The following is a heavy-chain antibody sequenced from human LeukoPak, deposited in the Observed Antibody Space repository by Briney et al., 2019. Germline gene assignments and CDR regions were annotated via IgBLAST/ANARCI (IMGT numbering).Heavy chain of an antibody. V-gene: IGHV3-30*02. Sequence: GGSLRLSCAASGFIFSSYGMHWVRQAPGKGLEWVAFIRYDGIKKYYADSVKGRFTISRDNSKNTLYLQMNSLRAEDTAVYYCARGPGIAARWGQGTLVTVSS. CDR2: IRYDGIKK. J-gene: IGHJ4*02. CDR1: GFIFSSYG. D-gene: IGHD6-6*01. CDR3: ARGPGIAAR.